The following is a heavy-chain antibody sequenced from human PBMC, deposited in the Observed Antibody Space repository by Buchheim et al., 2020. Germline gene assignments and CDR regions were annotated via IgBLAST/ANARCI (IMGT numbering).Heavy chain of an antibody. Sequence: QVQLQESGPGLVQPSQTLSLTCTVSGGSISGGGYFWSWIRQHPVKGLEWIGPIYYSGGPQYHPSLQSRVTISIDTSTNQFYLKLTSVVAADTAVYYCARDGLRELDYWGQGTL. CDR2: IYYSGGP. J-gene: IGHJ4*02. V-gene: IGHV4-31*03. CDR1: GGSISGGGYF. CDR3: ARDGLRELDY. D-gene: IGHD3-10*01.